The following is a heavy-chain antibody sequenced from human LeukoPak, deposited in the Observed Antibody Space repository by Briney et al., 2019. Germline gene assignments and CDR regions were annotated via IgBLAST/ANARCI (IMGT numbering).Heavy chain of an antibody. CDR2: IYTSGST. V-gene: IGHV4-61*02. CDR1: GYSISSGYY. CDR3: ARGYCSGGSCLGAVAFDI. Sequence: SETLSLTCTVSGYSISSGYYWSWIRQPAGKGLEWIGRIYTSGSTNYNPSLKSRVTISVDTSKNQFSLKLSSVTAADTAVYYCARGYCSGGSCLGAVAFDIWGQGTMVTVSS. D-gene: IGHD2-15*01. J-gene: IGHJ3*02.